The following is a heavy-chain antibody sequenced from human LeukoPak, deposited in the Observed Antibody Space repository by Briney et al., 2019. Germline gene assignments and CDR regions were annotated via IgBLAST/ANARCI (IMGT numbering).Heavy chain of an antibody. CDR1: GFTFSSYG. V-gene: IGHV3-30*02. J-gene: IGHJ4*02. CDR3: AKDLLLYYFDY. Sequence: GGSLRLSCAASGFTFSSYGMHWVRQAPGKGLEWVAFIRYDGRNKYYADSVKGRFTISRDNSKNTLYLQMNSLRAEDTAVYYCAKDLLLYYFDYWGQGTLVTVSS. CDR2: IRYDGRNK. D-gene: IGHD3-10*01.